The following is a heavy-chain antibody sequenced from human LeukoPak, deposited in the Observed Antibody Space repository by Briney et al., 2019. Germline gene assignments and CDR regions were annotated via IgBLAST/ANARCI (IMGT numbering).Heavy chain of an antibody. CDR3: ARDPSWVGDYVWGSYRYRAFDI. V-gene: IGHV4-39*07. Sequence: PSETLSLTCTVSGGSISSSSYYWGWIRQPPGKGLEWIGSIYYSGSTYYNPSLKSRVTISVDTSKNQFSLELSYVTAADTAVYYCARDPSWVGDYVWGSYRYRAFDIWGQGTMVTVSS. J-gene: IGHJ3*02. CDR1: GGSISSSSYY. CDR2: IYYSGST. D-gene: IGHD3-16*02.